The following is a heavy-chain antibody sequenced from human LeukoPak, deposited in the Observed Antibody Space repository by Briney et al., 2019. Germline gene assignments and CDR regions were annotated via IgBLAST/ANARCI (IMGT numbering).Heavy chain of an antibody. V-gene: IGHV4-4*02. Sequence: PSGTLSLTCAVSGGSISSSNWWSWVRQPPGKGLEWIGEIYHSGSTYYNPSLKSRVTISVDTSKNQFSLKLSSVTAADTAVYYCARGGGYYDSSGYFPFDYWGQGTLVTVSS. CDR1: GGSISSSNW. J-gene: IGHJ4*02. CDR2: IYHSGST. D-gene: IGHD3-22*01. CDR3: ARGGGYYDSSGYFPFDY.